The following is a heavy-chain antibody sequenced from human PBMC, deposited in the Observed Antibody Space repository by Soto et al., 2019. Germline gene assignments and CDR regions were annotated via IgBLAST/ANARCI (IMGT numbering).Heavy chain of an antibody. CDR2: IYHSGST. Sequence: QVQLQKSVSGLVKPSQTLSLTCAVSGGSISSGGYSWSWIRQPPGKGLEWIGYIYHSGSTYYNPSLKSRVTISVDRSKNQFSLKLSSVTAADTAVYYCARGMTTVTTLDYWGQGTLVTVSS. J-gene: IGHJ4*02. CDR3: ARGMTTVTTLDY. CDR1: GGSISSGGYS. D-gene: IGHD4-4*01. V-gene: IGHV4-30-2*01.